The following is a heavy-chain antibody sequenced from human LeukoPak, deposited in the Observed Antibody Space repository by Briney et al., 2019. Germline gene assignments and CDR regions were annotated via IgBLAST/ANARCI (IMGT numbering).Heavy chain of an antibody. CDR3: ARGGRKDSSSFDY. Sequence: SETLSLACTVSSGSISSSTYYWGWIRQPPGKGLEWIGYIYYSGSTNYNPSLKSRVTISVDTSKNQFSLKLSSVTAADTAVYYCARGGRKDSSSFDYWGQGTLVTVSS. V-gene: IGHV4-61*05. CDR1: SGSISSSTYY. CDR2: IYYSGST. D-gene: IGHD6-13*01. J-gene: IGHJ4*02.